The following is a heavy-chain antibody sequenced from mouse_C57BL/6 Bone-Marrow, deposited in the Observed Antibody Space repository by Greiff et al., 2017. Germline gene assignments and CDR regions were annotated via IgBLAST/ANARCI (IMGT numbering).Heavy chain of an antibody. V-gene: IGHV1-66*01. J-gene: IGHJ4*01. Sequence: QVQLQQSGPELVKPGASVKISCKASGYSFTSYYIHWVKQRPGQGLEWIGWIYPGSGNNKYNEKFKGKATLTADTYSSTAYMQLSSLTSEDSAVYYCARGDYYAMDYWGQGTSVTVSS. CDR2: IYPGSGNN. CDR3: ARGDYYAMDY. CDR1: GYSFTSYY.